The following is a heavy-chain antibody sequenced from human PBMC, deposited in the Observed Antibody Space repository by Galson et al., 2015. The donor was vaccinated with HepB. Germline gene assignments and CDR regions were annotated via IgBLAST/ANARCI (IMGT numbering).Heavy chain of an antibody. CDR1: GFTFDSYW. Sequence: SLRLSCAASGFTFDSYWMTWVRQAPGKGLEWVANIKQDGSEKYYVDSVKGRFTISRDNAKNSLYLQMNSLRAEDTAVYYCARRSPMMGSWGQGSLVTVSS. J-gene: IGHJ5*02. D-gene: IGHD3-16*01. V-gene: IGHV3-7*03. CDR2: IKQDGSEK. CDR3: ARRSPMMGS.